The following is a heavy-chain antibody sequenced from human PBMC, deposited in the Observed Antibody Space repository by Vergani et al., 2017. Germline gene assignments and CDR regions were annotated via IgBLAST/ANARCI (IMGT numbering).Heavy chain of an antibody. V-gene: IGHV2-5*02. CDR3: AHRRPNQSSSNWFDP. J-gene: IGHJ5*02. D-gene: IGHD6-13*01. Sequence: QITLKESGPTLVKPTQTLTLTCTFSGFSLSTSGVGVGWIRQPPGKALEWLALIYWDDDKRYSPSLKSRLTITKDTSKNQVVLTMTNMDPVDTATYYCAHRRPNQSSSNWFDPWGQGTLVTVSS. CDR2: IYWDDDK. CDR1: GFSLSTSGVG.